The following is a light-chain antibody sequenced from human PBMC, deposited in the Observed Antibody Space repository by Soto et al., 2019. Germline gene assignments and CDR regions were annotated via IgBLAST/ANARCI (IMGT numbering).Light chain of an antibody. V-gene: IGLV2-14*01. CDR2: EVT. J-gene: IGLJ1*01. CDR3: SSYTSNSTRV. CDR1: SSDVGGYNS. Sequence: QSVLTQPASVSGSPGQSITISCTRTSSDVGGYNSVSWYQQHPGKAPKLVIYEVTNRPSGISNRFSGSKSGNTASLTTSGLQAEDEADYYCSSYTSNSTRVFGTGTKVTVL.